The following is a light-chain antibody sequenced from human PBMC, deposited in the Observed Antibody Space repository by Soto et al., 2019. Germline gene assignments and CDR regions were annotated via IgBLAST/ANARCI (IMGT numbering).Light chain of an antibody. J-gene: IGKJ1*01. CDR3: QQTYNTPWT. V-gene: IGKV1-39*01. CDR1: YTISNN. Sequence: DIQMTQSPSSLSASVGDRVTITCRASYTISNNLNWFQQKPGKAPALLIFAASTLQSGVPSRFTGSGSGADYTLTISSLQPEDFAAYYCQQTYNTPWTFGRGTKVDIK. CDR2: AAS.